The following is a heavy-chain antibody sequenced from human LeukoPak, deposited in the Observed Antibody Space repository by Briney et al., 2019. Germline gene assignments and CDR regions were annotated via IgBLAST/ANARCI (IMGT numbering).Heavy chain of an antibody. CDR3: ARVSMGATVAGPFDY. V-gene: IGHV1-18*01. D-gene: IGHD1-26*01. J-gene: IGHJ4*02. Sequence: ASVKVSCKASGYSFTSNVISWVRQAPGQGLEWMGWISAYNGNTNYAQKLQGRVTMTRDMSTSTVYMELSSLRSEDTAVYYCARVSMGATVAGPFDYWGQGTLVTVSS. CDR2: ISAYNGNT. CDR1: GYSFTSNV.